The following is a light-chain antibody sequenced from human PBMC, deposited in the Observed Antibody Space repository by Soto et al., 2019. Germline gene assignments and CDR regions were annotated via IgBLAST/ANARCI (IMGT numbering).Light chain of an antibody. CDR2: DAS. V-gene: IGKV3-11*01. CDR1: QSVNNY. J-gene: IGKJ3*01. CDR3: QHRNNRPFS. Sequence: EIVLTQSPATLSLSPGERATLSCRASQSVNNYLAWYQQRPGQALRLLIYDASNRATGIPARFSGSGSGTDFTLTISSLEPEDFAVYYCQHRNNRPFSFGPGTKVDIK.